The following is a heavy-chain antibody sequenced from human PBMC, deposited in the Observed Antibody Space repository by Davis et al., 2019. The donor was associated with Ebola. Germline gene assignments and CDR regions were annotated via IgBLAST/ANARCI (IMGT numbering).Heavy chain of an antibody. Sequence: GESLKISCAASGFTFSSYGMHWVRQAPGKGLEWVAVISYDGSNKYYADSVKGRFTISRDNSKNTLYLQMNSLRAEDTAVYYCARKNLWGRGTLVTVSS. J-gene: IGHJ2*01. V-gene: IGHV3-30*03. CDR3: ARKNL. CDR1: GFTFSSYG. CDR2: ISYDGSNK.